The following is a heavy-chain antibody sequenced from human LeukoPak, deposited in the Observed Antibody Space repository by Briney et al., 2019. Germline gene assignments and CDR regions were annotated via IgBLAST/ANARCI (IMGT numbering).Heavy chain of an antibody. CDR3: ARARSSSVSWFDP. CDR1: GGSISSSSYY. D-gene: IGHD6-13*01. Sequence: SETLSLTCTVSGGSISSSSYYWGWIRQPPGKGLEWIGSIYYSGSTYYNPSLKSRVTVSVDTSKNQFSLKLSSVTAADTAVYYCARARSSSVSWFDPWGQGTLVTVSS. CDR2: IYYSGST. J-gene: IGHJ5*02. V-gene: IGHV4-39*07.